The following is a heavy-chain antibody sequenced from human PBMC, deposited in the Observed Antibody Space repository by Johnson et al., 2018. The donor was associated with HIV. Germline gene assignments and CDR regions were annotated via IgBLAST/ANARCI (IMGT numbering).Heavy chain of an antibody. Sequence: VQLVESGGGLVKPGGSLKLSCTASGFTFSNAWMNWVRHAPGKGLEWVGRIKSKTDGGTTDYAAPVQGNFTNPRDDSKPKLYWQMNSLKTEDTAVYYCIKGGSGTIPSGAFDIWGQGTMVTVSS. D-gene: IGHD1-26*01. CDR1: GFTFSNAW. V-gene: IGHV3-15*01. J-gene: IGHJ3*02. CDR3: IKGGSGTIPSGAFDI. CDR2: IKSKTDGGTT.